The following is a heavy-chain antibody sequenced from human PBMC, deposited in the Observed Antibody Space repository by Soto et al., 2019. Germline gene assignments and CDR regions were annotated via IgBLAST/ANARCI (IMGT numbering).Heavy chain of an antibody. CDR3: ANTYYYDSSGYYPMN. CDR1: GGSLSSYY. J-gene: IGHJ4*02. D-gene: IGHD3-22*01. CDR2: IYYSGST. V-gene: IGHV4-59*01. Sequence: SETLSLTCTVSGGSLSSYYWSWIRQPPGKGLEWIGYIYYSGSTNYNPSLKSRVTISVDTSKNQFSLKLSSVTAADTAVYYCANTYYYDSSGYYPMNWGQGTLVTVSS.